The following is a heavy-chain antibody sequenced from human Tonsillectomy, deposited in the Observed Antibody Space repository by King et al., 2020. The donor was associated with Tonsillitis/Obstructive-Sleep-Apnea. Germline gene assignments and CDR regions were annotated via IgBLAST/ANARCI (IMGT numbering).Heavy chain of an antibody. CDR2: ISYDGSDK. V-gene: IGHV3-30*18. CDR1: GFTFSNYG. CDR3: AKTSVSYYLREAFDI. D-gene: IGHD1-26*01. J-gene: IGHJ3*02. Sequence: VQLVESGGGEVQPGRSLRLSCAASGFTFSNYGMHWVRQAPGKGLEWVAVISYDGSDKYYADSVKGRFTISRDNSKNTLYVERNSLRAEDTAVYYCAKTSVSYYLREAFDIWGQGRMVTVSS.